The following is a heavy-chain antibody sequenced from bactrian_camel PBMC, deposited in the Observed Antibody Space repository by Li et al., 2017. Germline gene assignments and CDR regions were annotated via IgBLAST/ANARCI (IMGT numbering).Heavy chain of an antibody. J-gene: IGHJ4*01. CDR3: AWGVGENLANLEPIY. D-gene: IGHD2*01. V-gene: IGHV3S53*01. CDR1: GRTPKC. CDR2: VDVDGSE. Sequence: QVQLVESGGGSVQPGGGLRVSCTASGRTPKCVGWFRQTPGKEREGVATVDVDGSESYAEAVKGRFTISKDNAKKIIYLQMNNLNTDDTATYTCAWGVGENLANLEPIYWGQGTQVTVS.